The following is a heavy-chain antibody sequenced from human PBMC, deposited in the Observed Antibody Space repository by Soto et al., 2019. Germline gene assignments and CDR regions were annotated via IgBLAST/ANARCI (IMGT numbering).Heavy chain of an antibody. V-gene: IGHV1-3*01. Sequence: GASVKVSCKASGYTFTSYAMHWVRQAPGQRLEWMGWINAGNGNTKYSQKFQGRVTITRDTSASTAYMELSSLRSEDTAVYYCASNLYYYGSGSYTYYYGMDVWGQGTTVTVSS. CDR3: ASNLYYYGSGSYTYYYGMDV. CDR2: INAGNGNT. CDR1: GYTFTSYA. D-gene: IGHD3-10*01. J-gene: IGHJ6*02.